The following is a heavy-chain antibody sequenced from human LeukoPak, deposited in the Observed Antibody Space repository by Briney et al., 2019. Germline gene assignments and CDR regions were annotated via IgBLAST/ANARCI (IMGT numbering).Heavy chain of an antibody. Sequence: ASVKISCKASGYTFTGYYMHWLRQAPGQGLEWMGRINPNSGGTNYAQKFQGRVTMTRDTSISTAYMELSRLRSDDTAVYYCAREGYYYSSGHSGFDYWGQGTLDTVSS. V-gene: IGHV1-2*06. CDR1: GYTFTGYY. CDR2: INPNSGGT. CDR3: AREGYYYSSGHSGFDY. J-gene: IGHJ4*02. D-gene: IGHD3-22*01.